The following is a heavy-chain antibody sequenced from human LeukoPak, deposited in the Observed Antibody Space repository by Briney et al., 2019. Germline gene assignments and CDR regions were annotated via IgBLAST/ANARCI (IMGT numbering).Heavy chain of an antibody. J-gene: IGHJ1*01. Sequence: AASVKVSCKASGYTFTSYDINWVRQATGQGLEWMGWMNPNSGNTGYAQKFQGRVTITRNTSISTAYMELSSLRSEDTAVYYCARDGGGIDDFQHWGQGTLVTVSS. D-gene: IGHD1-14*01. V-gene: IGHV1-8*03. CDR3: ARDGGGIDDFQH. CDR1: GYTFTSYD. CDR2: MNPNSGNT.